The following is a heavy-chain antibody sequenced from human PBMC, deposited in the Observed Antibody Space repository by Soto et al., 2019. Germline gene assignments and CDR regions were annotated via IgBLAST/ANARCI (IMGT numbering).Heavy chain of an antibody. V-gene: IGHV1-18*01. CDR1: GYSFFDYS. J-gene: IGHJ4*01. D-gene: IGHD6-6*01. CDR3: ARAAVRAEYFLDH. Sequence: ASVKVSCKASGYSFFDYSINWVRQAPGQGLELMGWIATYNGNANYPQKFQGRVTMTTDTSANTAYLELRGLRPDDTAVYYCARAAVRAEYFLDHWG. CDR2: IATYNGNA.